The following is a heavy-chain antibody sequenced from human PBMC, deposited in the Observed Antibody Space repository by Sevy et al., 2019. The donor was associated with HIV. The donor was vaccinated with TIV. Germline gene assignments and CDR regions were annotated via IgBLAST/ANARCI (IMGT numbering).Heavy chain of an antibody. V-gene: IGHV3-7*01. J-gene: IGHJ4*02. D-gene: IGHD3-3*01. Sequence: GGSLRLSCAVSGLTFSDAWMSWVRQAPGKGLEWVANIKQDGSEKFYVDSVKGRFTISRDNAKNSLSLQMNSLRAEDTAMYYCATWNGRDYWGQGTLVTVSS. CDR3: ATWNGRDY. CDR2: IKQDGSEK. CDR1: GLTFSDAW.